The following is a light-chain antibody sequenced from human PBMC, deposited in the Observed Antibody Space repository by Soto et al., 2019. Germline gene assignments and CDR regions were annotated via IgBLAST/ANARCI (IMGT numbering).Light chain of an antibody. Sequence: DIVMTQSPVSLAVSLGERATINCKSSQSVLYSSNNNNYLAWYQQKPGQPPKLLIYWASTRESGIPDRFSGSGSGTDFTLTISSLRAEDVAVYYCQQYYSAPLTFGGGTKVEIK. V-gene: IGKV4-1*01. CDR3: QQYYSAPLT. J-gene: IGKJ4*01. CDR1: QSVLYSSNNNNY. CDR2: WAS.